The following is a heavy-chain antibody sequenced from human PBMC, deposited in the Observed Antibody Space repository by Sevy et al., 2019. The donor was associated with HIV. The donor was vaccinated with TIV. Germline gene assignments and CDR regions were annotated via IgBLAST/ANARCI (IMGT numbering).Heavy chain of an antibody. V-gene: IGHV3-7*01. Sequence: GGSLRLSCAGSGFTFSSYWMSWVRQAPGKGLEWVANINQDGSGKNYVDSVKGRFTISRDNAKNSLYLQMNSLRDEDTAVYYCARDPFSKADYWGQGTLVTVSS. CDR3: ARDPFSKADY. CDR2: INQDGSGK. J-gene: IGHJ4*02. D-gene: IGHD4-4*01. CDR1: GFTFSSYW.